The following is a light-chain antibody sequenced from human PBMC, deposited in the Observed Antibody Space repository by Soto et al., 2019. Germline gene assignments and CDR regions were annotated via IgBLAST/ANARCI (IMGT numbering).Light chain of an antibody. V-gene: IGLV1-44*01. Sequence: QSVLTQPPSASGTPGQRVTISCSGSSSNIGRNTFHWYRQFPGTAPTLLIYHNDQRSSVVPDLFSGSKSGTSASLAISGLQADDEADYYCASWADSLNRPVFGGGTKLTVL. CDR3: ASWADSLNRPV. J-gene: IGLJ3*02. CDR2: HND. CDR1: SSNIGRNT.